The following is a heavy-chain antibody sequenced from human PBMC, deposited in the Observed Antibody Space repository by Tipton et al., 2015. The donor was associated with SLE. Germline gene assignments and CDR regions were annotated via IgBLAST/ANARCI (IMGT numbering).Heavy chain of an antibody. D-gene: IGHD2-15*01. CDR2: IRSKDYGGTP. V-gene: IGHV3-49*04. CDR1: GFTFGDYA. J-gene: IGHJ4*02. CDR3: ARMSCSGGTCPDEF. Sequence: SLRLSCLGSGFTFGDYAMSWVRQAPGKGLEWVGFIRSKDYGGTPEYAASVKGRFTISRDDSKNIAYLQMYGLKTEDTAVYYCARMSCSGGTCPDEFWGQGSLVTVFS.